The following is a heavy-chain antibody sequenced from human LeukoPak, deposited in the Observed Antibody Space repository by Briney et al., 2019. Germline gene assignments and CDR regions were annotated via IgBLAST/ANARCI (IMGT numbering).Heavy chain of an antibody. CDR1: GFTVSSNY. V-gene: IGHV3-7*01. CDR2: IKQDGSEK. J-gene: IGHJ6*03. CDR3: ARHGYSRRHYYYYMDV. Sequence: PGGSLRLSCAASGFTVSSNYMSWVRQAPGKGLEWVANIKQDGSEKYYVDSVKGRFTISRDNAKNSLYLQMNSLRAEDTAVYYCARHGYSRRHYYYYMDVWGKGTTVTISS. D-gene: IGHD6-13*01.